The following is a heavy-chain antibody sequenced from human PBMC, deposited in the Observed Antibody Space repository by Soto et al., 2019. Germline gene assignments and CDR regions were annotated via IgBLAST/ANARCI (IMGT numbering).Heavy chain of an antibody. CDR2: ISGSGGST. Sequence: GGSLRLSCAASGFTFSSYAMSWVRQAPGKGLEWVSAISGSGGSTYYAESVKGRFTISRDNSKNTLYLQMNSLRAEDTAVYYCSKDIVVVVAATRSDYYYYGMDVWGQGTTVTVSS. CDR1: GFTFSSYA. D-gene: IGHD2-15*01. V-gene: IGHV3-23*01. CDR3: SKDIVVVVAATRSDYYYYGMDV. J-gene: IGHJ6*02.